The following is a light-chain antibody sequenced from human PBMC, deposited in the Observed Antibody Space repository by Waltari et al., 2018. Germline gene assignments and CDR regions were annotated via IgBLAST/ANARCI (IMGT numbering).Light chain of an antibody. CDR1: SSDVGGYNF. CDR2: DVN. V-gene: IGLV2-14*03. J-gene: IGLJ3*02. Sequence: QSALTQPASVSGSPGQSITISCTGTSSDVGGYNFVSWYQQHPGKAPKLMIYDVNNRPSGVSNRFSGSKSGNTASLTISGLQAEDEADYFCSLYTISSTWVFGGGTNLTVL. CDR3: SLYTISSTWV.